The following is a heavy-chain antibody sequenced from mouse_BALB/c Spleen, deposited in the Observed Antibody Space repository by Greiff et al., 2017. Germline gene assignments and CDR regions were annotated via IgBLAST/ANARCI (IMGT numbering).Heavy chain of an antibody. J-gene: IGHJ4*01. D-gene: IGHD2-4*01. CDR1: GFNIKDTY. CDR2: IDPANGNT. Sequence: EVKLQESGAELVKPGASVKLSCTASGFNIKDTYMHWVKQRPEQGLEWIGRIDPANGNTKYDPKFQGKATITADTSSNTAYLQLSSLTSEATAVYYCARSIYYDYDDYAMDYWGQGTSVTVSS. CDR3: ARSIYYDYDDYAMDY. V-gene: IGHV14-3*02.